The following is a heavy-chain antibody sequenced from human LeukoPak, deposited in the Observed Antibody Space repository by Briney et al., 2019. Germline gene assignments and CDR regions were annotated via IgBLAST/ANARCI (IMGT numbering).Heavy chain of an antibody. D-gene: IGHD2-2*02. CDR2: ISSTSNTI. CDR1: GFSFSSYS. V-gene: IGHV3-48*04. J-gene: IGHJ3*02. CDR3: AREDCSSTSCYNPTGAFDI. Sequence: GGSLRLSCAASGFSFSSYSMNWVRQAPGKGLEWVSYISSTSNTIYYADSVKGRFTISRDNAKNSLYLQMNSLRAEDTAVYYCAREDCSSTSCYNPTGAFDIWGQGTMVTVSS.